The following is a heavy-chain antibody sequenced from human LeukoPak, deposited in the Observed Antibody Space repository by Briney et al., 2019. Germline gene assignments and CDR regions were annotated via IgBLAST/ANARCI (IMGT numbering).Heavy chain of an antibody. Sequence: GGSLRLSCAASGFTLNSYSMDWVRQAPGKGLEWVSGISWNSGSIGYADSVKGRFTISRDNAKNSLYLQMNSLRAEDTALYYCAKGVRITMVRGAFDIWGQGTMVTVSS. CDR2: ISWNSGSI. CDR3: AKGVRITMVRGAFDI. D-gene: IGHD3-10*01. V-gene: IGHV3-9*01. J-gene: IGHJ3*02. CDR1: GFTLNSYS.